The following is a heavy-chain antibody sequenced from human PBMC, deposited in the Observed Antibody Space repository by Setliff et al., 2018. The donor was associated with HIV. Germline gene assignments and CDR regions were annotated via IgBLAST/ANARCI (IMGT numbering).Heavy chain of an antibody. CDR3: ARGVGSGWFEN. D-gene: IGHD6-25*01. J-gene: IGHJ5*02. CDR1: GYTFTANT. Sequence: GASVKVSCKASGYTFTANTIHWVRQAPGQRLEWMGCISAGKGEATYSQESQGRVTFTRDTSATTAYMELSSLISEDTAVYYCARGVGSGWFENWGQGTLVTVSS. V-gene: IGHV1-3*03. CDR2: ISAGKGEA.